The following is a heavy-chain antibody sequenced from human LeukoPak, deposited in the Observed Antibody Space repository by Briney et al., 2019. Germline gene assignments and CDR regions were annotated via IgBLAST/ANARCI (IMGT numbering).Heavy chain of an antibody. D-gene: IGHD6-19*01. J-gene: IGHJ3*02. CDR3: ARDKYSSGWYDAFDI. Sequence: GGSLRLSCAASGFTFDGYGMSWVRQAPGKGLEWVSGINWNGGSTGYADSVKGRFTISRDNAKNSLYLQMNSLRAEDTALYYCARDKYSSGWYDAFDIWGQGTMVTVSS. CDR2: INWNGGST. V-gene: IGHV3-20*04. CDR1: GFTFDGYG.